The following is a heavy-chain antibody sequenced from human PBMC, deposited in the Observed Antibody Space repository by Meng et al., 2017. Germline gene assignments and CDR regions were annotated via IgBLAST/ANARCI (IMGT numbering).Heavy chain of an antibody. Sequence: VGLAGSGASFGKPGGSLGLSCAASGCTFSNAGMSWVRQAPGKGLEWVGRIKSKTNGGTTDYAAPVKGRFTISRDDSKDTLYLQMNSLKTEDTAVYYCTTDRGRGTVTIAYWGQGALVTVSS. J-gene: IGHJ4*02. D-gene: IGHD4-17*01. V-gene: IGHV3-15*01. CDR1: GCTFSNAG. CDR2: IKSKTNGGTT. CDR3: TTDRGRGTVTIAY.